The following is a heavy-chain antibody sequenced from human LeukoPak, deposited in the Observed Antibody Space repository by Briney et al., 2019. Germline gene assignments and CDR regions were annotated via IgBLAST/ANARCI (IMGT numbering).Heavy chain of an antibody. CDR2: INAGNGNT. CDR3: ARDRAYCSSTSCYKGWEY. CDR1: GYTFTSYA. Sequence: ASVKVSCKASGYTFTSYAMHWVRQAPGQRLEWMGWINAGNGNTKYSQKFQGRVTITRDTSASTAYMELSSLRSEDTAVYYCARDRAYCSSTSCYKGWEYWGQGTLVTVSS. D-gene: IGHD2-2*02. V-gene: IGHV1-3*01. J-gene: IGHJ4*02.